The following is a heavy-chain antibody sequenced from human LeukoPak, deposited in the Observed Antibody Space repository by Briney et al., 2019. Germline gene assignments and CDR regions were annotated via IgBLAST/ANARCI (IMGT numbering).Heavy chain of an antibody. J-gene: IGHJ3*01. CDR2: IYTTGST. D-gene: IGHD3-10*02. V-gene: IGHV4-4*07. CDR1: DGSMISYH. CDR3: ARAERTVNVFDS. Sequence: PSETLSLTCSVSDGSMISYHWSWIRQPAGKGLEWIGRIYTTGSTDYNPSLMRRVTMSVDTSKNQFSLKLRSVTAADTAVYYCARAERTVNVFDSWGQGTIVTVSS.